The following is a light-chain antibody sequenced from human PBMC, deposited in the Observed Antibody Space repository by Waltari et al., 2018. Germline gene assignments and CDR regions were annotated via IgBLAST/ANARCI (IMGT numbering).Light chain of an antibody. Sequence: EIVLTKSPGNLSLSPGERANLSCRASQSVSSSYLAWYQQKPGQAPRLLIYGASSRATGIPDRFSGSGSGTDFTLTISRLEPEDFAVYYCQQYGSSPLTFGGGTKVEIK. J-gene: IGKJ4*01. CDR2: GAS. CDR1: QSVSSSY. CDR3: QQYGSSPLT. V-gene: IGKV3-20*01.